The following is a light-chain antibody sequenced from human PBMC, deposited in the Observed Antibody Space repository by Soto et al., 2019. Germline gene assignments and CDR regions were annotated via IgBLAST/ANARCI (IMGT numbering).Light chain of an antibody. CDR2: GAS. J-gene: IGKJ3*01. CDR3: QQFGSSPGFT. V-gene: IGKV3-20*01. Sequence: EIVLTQSPGTLSLSPGERATLSCRASQSIKSRYLAWYQQKPGQAPRLLIYGASSRDTGIPDRFSGSGSGTDFTLTSSRLEPEDFAVYYCQQFGSSPGFTFGPGTKVDIK. CDR1: QSIKSRY.